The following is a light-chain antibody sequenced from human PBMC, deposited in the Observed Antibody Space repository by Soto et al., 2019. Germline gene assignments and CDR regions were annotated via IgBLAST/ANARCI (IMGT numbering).Light chain of an antibody. CDR1: QSVGSY. CDR2: DAS. J-gene: IGKJ4*01. Sequence: EKGMKQSAATLSVSPGERATLSCRASQSVGSYFAWYQQVPGQAPRLLLYDASTSATGIPARFSGSGSGTEFTLTISSLQSDDFALYSCQQYTNWPLTFGGGTKVDI. CDR3: QQYTNWPLT. V-gene: IGKV3-15*01.